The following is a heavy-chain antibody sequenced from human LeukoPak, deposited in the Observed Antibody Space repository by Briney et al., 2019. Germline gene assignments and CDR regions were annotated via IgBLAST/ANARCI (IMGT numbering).Heavy chain of an antibody. CDR2: ISGDEGTT. V-gene: IGHV3-74*01. J-gene: IGHJ3*02. CDR1: GLTFSNYW. CDR3: ARRRPGFFAFDI. Sequence: GGSLRLSCAASGLTFSNYWMHWVRQGPGEGLKWVSRISGDEGTTNYADSVKGRFTVSRDNAKNTLYLQMNSLRAEDTAVYYCARRRPGFFAFDIWGQGTTVTVSS.